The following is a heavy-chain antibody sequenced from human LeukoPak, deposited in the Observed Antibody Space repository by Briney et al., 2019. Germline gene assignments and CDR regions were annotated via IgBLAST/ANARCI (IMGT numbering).Heavy chain of an antibody. Sequence: SETLSLTCTVSGDSISGYYWAWIRQPAGKGLEWIGHIYATGSSNYSPSFKSRVTMSIDMSNNQFFLRLNSVTAADTAMYYCARDLENFDSPANDYWGQGTHVIVSP. D-gene: IGHD2-15*01. CDR2: IYATGSS. CDR1: GDSISGYY. J-gene: IGHJ4*02. CDR3: ARDLENFDSPANDY. V-gene: IGHV4-4*07.